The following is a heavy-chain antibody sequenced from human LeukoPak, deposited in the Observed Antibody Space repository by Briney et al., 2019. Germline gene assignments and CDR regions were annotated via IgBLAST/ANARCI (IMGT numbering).Heavy chain of an antibody. V-gene: IGHV3-30-3*01. CDR3: AREGTNYYFDY. D-gene: IGHD1-7*01. J-gene: IGHJ4*02. Sequence: SGGSLRLSCAASGFTFSSYAMHWVRQAPGKGLEWVAVISYDGSNKYYADSVKGRFTISRDNSKNTLYLQMNSLRAEDTAVYYCAREGTNYYFDYWGQGTLVTVPS. CDR2: ISYDGSNK. CDR1: GFTFSSYA.